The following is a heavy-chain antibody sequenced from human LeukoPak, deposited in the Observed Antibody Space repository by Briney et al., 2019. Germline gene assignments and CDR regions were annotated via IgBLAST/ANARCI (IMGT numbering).Heavy chain of an antibody. D-gene: IGHD6-19*01. CDR3: ASAPIAVAALDYYYGMDV. CDR1: GYTLTELS. CDR2: MNPNSGNT. J-gene: IGHJ6*02. Sequence: ASVKVSCKVSGYTLTELSMHWVRQAPGKGLEWMGWMNPNSGNTGYAQKFQGRVTMTRNTSISTAYMELSSLRSEDTAVYYCASAPIAVAALDYYYGMDVWGQGTTVTVSS. V-gene: IGHV1-8*01.